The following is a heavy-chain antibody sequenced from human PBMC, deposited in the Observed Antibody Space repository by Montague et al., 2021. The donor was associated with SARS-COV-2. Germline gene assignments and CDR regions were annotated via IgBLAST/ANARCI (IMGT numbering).Heavy chain of an antibody. Sequence: TLSLTCTVSGDSIITGHYYWSWIRQPPGKGLEWIGNVYFSGTAYYKPSLQSRVTISPDTSKNYFSLMLTSVTAADTAMYCCARGVNSGGSLNGCDSWGQGTLVTVSS. CDR1: GDSIITGHYY. V-gene: IGHV4-31*03. J-gene: IGHJ4*02. D-gene: IGHD2-15*01. CDR2: VYFSGTA. CDR3: ARGVNSGGSLNGCDS.